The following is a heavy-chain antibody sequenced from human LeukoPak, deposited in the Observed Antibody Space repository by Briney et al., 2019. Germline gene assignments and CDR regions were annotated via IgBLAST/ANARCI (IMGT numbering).Heavy chain of an antibody. CDR3: ARDRVAVAGTAWFDP. Sequence: GGSLRLSCAASGFTFSSYGMHWVRRAPGKVLEWVAVIWYDGSNKYYADSVKGRFTISRDNSKNTLYLQMNSLRAEDTAVYYCARDRVAVAGTAWFDPWGQGTLVTVSS. CDR2: IWYDGSNK. CDR1: GFTFSSYG. D-gene: IGHD6-19*01. V-gene: IGHV3-33*01. J-gene: IGHJ5*02.